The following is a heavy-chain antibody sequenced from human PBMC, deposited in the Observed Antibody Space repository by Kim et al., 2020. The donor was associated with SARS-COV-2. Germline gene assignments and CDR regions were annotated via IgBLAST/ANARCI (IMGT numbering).Heavy chain of an antibody. V-gene: IGHV1-2*04. CDR3: ARDRGSGSYPLDAFDI. J-gene: IGHJ3*02. CDR1: GYTFTGYY. D-gene: IGHD1-26*01. Sequence: ASVKVSCKASGYTFTGYYMHWVRQAPGQGLEWMGWINPNSGGTNYAQKFQGWVTMTRDTSISTAYMELSRLRSDDTAVYYCARDRGSGSYPLDAFDIWGQGTMVTVSS. CDR2: INPNSGGT.